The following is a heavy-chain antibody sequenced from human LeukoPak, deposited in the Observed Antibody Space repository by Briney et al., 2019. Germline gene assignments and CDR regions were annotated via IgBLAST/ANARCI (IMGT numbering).Heavy chain of an antibody. Sequence: GGSLRLSCAVSGFTFSGFWMSWSRQAPGKGLEWVASINSDGGEGYYADVVKGRFTISRDNAKNSLYLQINSLRAEDTAVYYCARSSYSSSSSVWGQGTMVTVSS. J-gene: IGHJ3*01. CDR2: INSDGGEG. D-gene: IGHD6-6*01. CDR1: GFTFSGFW. V-gene: IGHV3-7*03. CDR3: ARSSYSSSSSV.